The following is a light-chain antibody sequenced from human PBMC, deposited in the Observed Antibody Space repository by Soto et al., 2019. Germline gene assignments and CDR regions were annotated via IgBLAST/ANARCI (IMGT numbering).Light chain of an antibody. CDR3: GSYRRSSTYV. V-gene: IGLV2-14*01. Sequence: QSALTQPASVSGSPGQSITISCTGTSSDVGGYNYVSWYQQHPGKAPKLMIYDVSNRPSGVSDRFSGSKSGNTASLTISGLQPEDEADYYCGSYRRSSTYVFGTGTKLTVL. J-gene: IGLJ1*01. CDR2: DVS. CDR1: SSDVGGYNY.